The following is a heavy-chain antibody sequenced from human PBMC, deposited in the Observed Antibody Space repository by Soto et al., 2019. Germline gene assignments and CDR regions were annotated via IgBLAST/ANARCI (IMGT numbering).Heavy chain of an antibody. CDR1: GFTVSSNY. CDR2: IYSGGST. V-gene: IGHV3-66*01. D-gene: IGHD3-16*02. Sequence: GGSLRLSCAASGFTVSSNYMSWVHQAPGKGLEWVSVIYSGGSTYYAESVKGRFTISRDNSKNTLYLQMNSLRAEDTAVYYCARGVGGRFLLSLSLSQDNWFDPWGQGTLVTVSS. J-gene: IGHJ5*02. CDR3: ARGVGGRFLLSLSLSQDNWFDP.